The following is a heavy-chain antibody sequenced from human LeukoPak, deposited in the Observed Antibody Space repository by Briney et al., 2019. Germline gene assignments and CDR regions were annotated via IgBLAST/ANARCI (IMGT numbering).Heavy chain of an antibody. CDR3: AKEAYDSSSYYHDAFDL. V-gene: IGHV3-23*01. CDR1: GFTFSSYA. CDR2: ISGGGGST. D-gene: IGHD3-22*01. Sequence: GGSLRLSCAASGFTFSSYAMSLVRQAPGKGLECVSAISGGGGSTYYADSVKGRFTISRDNSKNTLYLQMNSLRAEDTAVYYCAKEAYDSSSYYHDAFDLWGQGTMVTVSS. J-gene: IGHJ3*01.